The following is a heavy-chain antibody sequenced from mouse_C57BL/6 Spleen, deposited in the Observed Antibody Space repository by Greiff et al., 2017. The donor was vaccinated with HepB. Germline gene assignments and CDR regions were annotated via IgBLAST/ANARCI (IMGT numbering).Heavy chain of an antibody. J-gene: IGHJ1*03. CDR2: IDPEIGDT. V-gene: IGHV14-4*01. CDR1: GFNIKDDY. D-gene: IGHD1-1*01. Sequence: EVQLVESGAELVRPGASVKLSCTASGFNIKDDYMHWVKQRPEQGLEWIGWIDPEIGDTEYASKFQGKATITADTSSNTAYLQLSSLTSEDTAVYYCTTYYGSSYWYFDVWGTGTTVTVSS. CDR3: TTYYGSSYWYFDV.